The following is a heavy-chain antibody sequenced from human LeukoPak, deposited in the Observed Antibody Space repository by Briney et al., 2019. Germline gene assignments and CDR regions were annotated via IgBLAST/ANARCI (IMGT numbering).Heavy chain of an antibody. CDR1: GFTFSSYV. Sequence: GGSLRLSCAASGFTFSSYVIHWVRQAPGKGLEWVAGIWYDGSNYYYADSVKGRFTISRDNSKNTLYLQMNSLRAEDTGVYYCARDGRALLRDFDYWGQGTLVTVSS. CDR3: ARDGRALLRDFDY. CDR2: IWYDGSNY. J-gene: IGHJ4*02. V-gene: IGHV3-33*01. D-gene: IGHD1-26*01.